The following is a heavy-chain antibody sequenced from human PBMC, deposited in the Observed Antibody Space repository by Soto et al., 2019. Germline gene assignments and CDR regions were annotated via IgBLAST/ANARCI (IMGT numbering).Heavy chain of an antibody. CDR2: IRSKTDGGTT. CDR1: GFTLGDYA. Sequence: EVQLVESGGGLVQPGRSLRLSCTTSGFTLGDYAMSWFRQAPGKGLAWVGFIRSKTDGGTTEYAAYMKGRITVSRDDSKSTAYLQMKSLKSEDTAVYYCSSLGRFGYGYDYRVKGSLVTVSS. CDR3: SSLGRFGYGYDY. V-gene: IGHV3-49*03. J-gene: IGHJ4*02. D-gene: IGHD3-10*01.